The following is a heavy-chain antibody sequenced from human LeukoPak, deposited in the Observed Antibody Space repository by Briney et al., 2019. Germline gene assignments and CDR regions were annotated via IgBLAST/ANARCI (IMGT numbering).Heavy chain of an antibody. J-gene: IGHJ4*02. CDR1: GFTFSSYG. CDR3: AKDEGSGSNYSFY. D-gene: IGHD3-10*01. V-gene: IGHV3-30*02. Sequence: GSLRLSCAASGFTFSSYGMHWVRQAPGKGLEWVAFIRYDGSNKYYADSVKGRFTISRDNSKNTLYLQMNSLRAEDTAVYCCAKDEGSGSNYSFYWGRGTLVTVSS. CDR2: IRYDGSNK.